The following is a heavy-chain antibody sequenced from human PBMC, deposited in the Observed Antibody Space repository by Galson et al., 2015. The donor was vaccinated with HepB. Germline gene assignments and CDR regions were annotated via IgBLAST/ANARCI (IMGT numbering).Heavy chain of an antibody. V-gene: IGHV3-23*01. CDR2: ISGSGGAT. CDR3: AKESDWYFLPGADY. J-gene: IGHJ4*02. CDR1: GFTFSSYA. D-gene: IGHD7-27*01. Sequence: SLRLSCAASGFTFSSYAMSWVRQAPGKGLEWVSGISGSGGATYCADSVKGRFTISRDNSKNTLYLQMNSLRAEDTALYYCAKESDWYFLPGADYWGQGTLVTVSS.